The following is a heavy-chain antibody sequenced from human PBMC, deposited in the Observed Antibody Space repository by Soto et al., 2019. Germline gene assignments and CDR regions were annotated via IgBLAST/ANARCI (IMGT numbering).Heavy chain of an antibody. J-gene: IGHJ2*01. V-gene: IGHV3-23*01. CDR2: LSGGGTGT. Sequence: EVQLLESGGGFVQPGGSLRLSCAAFGFNFGSYAMSWVRQAPGKGLEWVSALSGGGTGTYYADSVKGRFTISRDNSKNTRYLQMNSLRAEDTAVYYCAKDCGGDCFRYFDLWGRGTLVTVSS. CDR3: AKDCGGDCFRYFDL. D-gene: IGHD2-21*02. CDR1: GFNFGSYA.